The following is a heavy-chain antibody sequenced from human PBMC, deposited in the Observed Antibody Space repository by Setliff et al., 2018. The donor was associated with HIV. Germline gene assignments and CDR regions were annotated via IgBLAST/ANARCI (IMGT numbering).Heavy chain of an antibody. D-gene: IGHD3-10*02. CDR1: GGSISSGSHY. CDR2: IHHSGSS. Sequence: PSETLSLTCTVSGGSISSGSHYCSWIRQPPGKGLEWIGYIHHSGSSHYTPSLRGRVTMSVDTSKNQFSLKMSSVTAADTAVYYCASLDCSETPYIYYYYMDVWGKGTVVTVSS. J-gene: IGHJ6*03. CDR3: ASLDCSETPYIYYYYMDV. V-gene: IGHV4-61*01.